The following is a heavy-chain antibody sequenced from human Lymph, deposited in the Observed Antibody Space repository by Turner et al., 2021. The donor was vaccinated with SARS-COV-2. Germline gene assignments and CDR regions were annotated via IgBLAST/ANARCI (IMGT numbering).Heavy chain of an antibody. CDR1: GHTLTELS. Sequence: QVQLVQSGAEVKKPGAAVKVPCKAPGHTLTELSMHWVRQAPGKGLEWMGGFDPEDGEIIYAQKFQGRVTMTEDTSTDTAYMGLSSLRSEDTAVYYCATVLCTGSSCYYYGMDVWGQGTTVTVSS. D-gene: IGHD2-15*01. V-gene: IGHV1-24*01. CDR3: ATVLCTGSSCYYYGMDV. J-gene: IGHJ6*02. CDR2: FDPEDGEI.